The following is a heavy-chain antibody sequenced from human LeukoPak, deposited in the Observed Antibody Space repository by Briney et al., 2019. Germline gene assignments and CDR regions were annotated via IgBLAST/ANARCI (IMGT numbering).Heavy chain of an antibody. CDR3: ARDTYSGIYYYFDY. CDR2: IYSGGDT. V-gene: IGHV3-66*01. Sequence: PGGSLRLSCAAPGFTVSSNYMRWVRQAPGKGLEWVSVIYSGGDTYYADSVKGRFTISRDNSKNMLYLQMNSLRVEDTAMYYCARDTYSGIYYYFDYWGQGTLVTVSS. CDR1: GFTVSSNY. J-gene: IGHJ4*02. D-gene: IGHD1-26*01.